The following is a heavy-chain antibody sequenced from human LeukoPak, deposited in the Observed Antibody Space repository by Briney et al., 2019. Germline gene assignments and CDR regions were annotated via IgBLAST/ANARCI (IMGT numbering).Heavy chain of an antibody. V-gene: IGHV4-39*01. CDR3: ARQLMGGDCFDY. CDR1: GGSISSSSYY. CDR2: FYYSGRT. D-gene: IGHD2-21*01. Sequence: SETLSLTCTVSGGSISSSSYYWGWIRQPPGKGLEWIGSFYYSGRTYYNPSLKSRVTISVDTSKNQFSLKLSSVTAADTAVYYCARQLMGGDCFDYWGQGTLVTVSS. J-gene: IGHJ4*02.